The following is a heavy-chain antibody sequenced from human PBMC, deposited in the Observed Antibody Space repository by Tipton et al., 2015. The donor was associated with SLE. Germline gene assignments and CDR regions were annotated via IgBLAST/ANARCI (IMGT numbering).Heavy chain of an antibody. J-gene: IGHJ6*03. V-gene: IGHV4-59*01. CDR2: IYYSGST. D-gene: IGHD2/OR15-2a*01. Sequence: TLSLTCTVSGAAISAYYWSWIRQPPGKGLEWIGYIYYSGSTNYNPSLKSPVTISVDTSKNQFSLKLSSVTAADTAVYYCARGLKNSNYYYYYYMDVWGKGTTVTVSS. CDR1: GAAISAYY. CDR3: ARGLKNSNYYYYYYMDV.